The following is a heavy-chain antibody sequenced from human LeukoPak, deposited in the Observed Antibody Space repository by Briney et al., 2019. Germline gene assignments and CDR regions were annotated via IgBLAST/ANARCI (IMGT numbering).Heavy chain of an antibody. Sequence: GGSLRLSCAASGFTFSNYEMNWVRQAPGKGLEWVPYISSSGTTIYYADSVKGRFTISRDNAKNSLYLQMNSLRAEDTAVYYCARKLVHYFDYWGQGTLVTVSS. D-gene: IGHD6-6*01. CDR3: ARKLVHYFDY. CDR1: GFTFSNYE. V-gene: IGHV3-48*03. CDR2: ISSSGTTI. J-gene: IGHJ4*02.